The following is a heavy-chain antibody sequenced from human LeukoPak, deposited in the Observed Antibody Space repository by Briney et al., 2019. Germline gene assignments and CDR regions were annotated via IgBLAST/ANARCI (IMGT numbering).Heavy chain of an antibody. CDR2: IYYTGGT. CDR1: GGSISTYY. D-gene: IGHD3-16*01. J-gene: IGHJ4*02. V-gene: IGHV4-59*08. CDR3: VRGWGY. Sequence: PSETLSLTCTVSGGSISTYYWSWIRQPPGKGLEWIGYIYYTGGTNYSPSLKSRVTISVDTSKNQFYLKLSSVTAADTAVYYCVRGWGYWGQGTLVTVSS.